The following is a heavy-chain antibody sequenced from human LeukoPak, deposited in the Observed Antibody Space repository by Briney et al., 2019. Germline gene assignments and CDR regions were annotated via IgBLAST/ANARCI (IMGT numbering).Heavy chain of an antibody. D-gene: IGHD6-6*01. CDR1: GYTLTNYY. CDR3: ARDHISISIAASDWFDP. CDR2: INPNRPAT. J-gene: IGHJ5*02. V-gene: IGHV1-2*02. Sequence: ASVKVSCKAYGYTLTNYYIHWVRQAPGQGLEWMGWINPNRPATNYAVKFKDRVIMTSDTSTSTAYMELSRLRSDDAAVYYCARDHISISIAASDWFDPWGQGTLVTVSS.